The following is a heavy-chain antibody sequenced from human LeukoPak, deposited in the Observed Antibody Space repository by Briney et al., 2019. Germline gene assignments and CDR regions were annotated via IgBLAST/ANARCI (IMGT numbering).Heavy chain of an antibody. CDR1: GGSISSGGYY. V-gene: IGHV4-31*03. D-gene: IGHD3-22*01. Sequence: SETLSLTCTVSGGSISSGGYYWSWIRQHPGKGLEWIGYIYYSGSTYYNPSLKSRVTISVDTSKNQFSLKLSSVTAADTAVYYCARDLYYYDSSGYCDAFDIWGQGTMGTVSS. CDR2: IYYSGST. CDR3: ARDLYYYDSSGYCDAFDI. J-gene: IGHJ3*02.